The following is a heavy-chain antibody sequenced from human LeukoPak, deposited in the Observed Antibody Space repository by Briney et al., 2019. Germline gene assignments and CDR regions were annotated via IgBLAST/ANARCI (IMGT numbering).Heavy chain of an antibody. J-gene: IGHJ4*02. D-gene: IGHD2-2*01. Sequence: GGSLRLSCAASGFTFSSYAMSWVRQAPGKGLEWVSAIGGSGGSTYYADSVKGRFTISRDNSKKTLYLQMNSLRAEDTAVYYCAKTVVPAAIEYYFDYWGQGTLVTVSS. CDR3: AKTVVPAAIEYYFDY. CDR1: GFTFSSYA. V-gene: IGHV3-23*01. CDR2: IGGSGGST.